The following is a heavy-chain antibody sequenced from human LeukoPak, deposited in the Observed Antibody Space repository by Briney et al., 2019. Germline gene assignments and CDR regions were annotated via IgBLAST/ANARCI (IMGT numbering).Heavy chain of an antibody. CDR2: ISSSGSTI. CDR1: GFTFSSYE. J-gene: IGHJ6*04. D-gene: IGHD3-10*02. V-gene: IGHV3-48*03. Sequence: GSLTLSCAASGFTFSSYEMNWVRQAPGKGLEWVSNISSSGSTIYYADSVKGRFTISRDNAKNSLYLQMNSLRAEDTAVYYCAELGITMIGGVWGKGTTVTISS. CDR3: AELGITMIGGV.